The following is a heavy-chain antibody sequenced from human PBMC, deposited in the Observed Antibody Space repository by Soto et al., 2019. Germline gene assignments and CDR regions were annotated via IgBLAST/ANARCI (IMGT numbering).Heavy chain of an antibody. CDR3: ARGGYYDILTGYQNFDY. CDR2: ISYDGSNK. V-gene: IGHV3-30-3*01. D-gene: IGHD3-9*01. Sequence: SLRLSCAAPGFTFSSYAMHWVRQAPGKGLEWVAVISYDGSNKYYADSVRGRFTISRDNSKNTLYLQMNSLRAEDTAVYYCARGGYYDILTGYQNFDYWGQGTLVTVSS. J-gene: IGHJ4*02. CDR1: GFTFSSYA.